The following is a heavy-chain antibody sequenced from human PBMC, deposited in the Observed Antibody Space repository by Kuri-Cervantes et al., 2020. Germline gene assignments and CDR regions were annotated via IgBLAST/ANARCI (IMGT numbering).Heavy chain of an antibody. CDR2: INPNSGGT. Sequence: ASVKVSCKASGYTFTSYAMHWVRQAPGQRLEWMGWINPNSGGTNYAQKFQGWVTMTRDTSISTAYMELSRLRSDDTAVYYCARDPPAAGIPGGAFDIWGQGTMVTVSS. J-gene: IGHJ3*02. V-gene: IGHV1-2*04. D-gene: IGHD6-13*01. CDR1: GYTFTSYA. CDR3: ARDPPAAGIPGGAFDI.